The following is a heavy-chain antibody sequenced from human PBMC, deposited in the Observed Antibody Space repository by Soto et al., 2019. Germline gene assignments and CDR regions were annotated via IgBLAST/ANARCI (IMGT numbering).Heavy chain of an antibody. CDR3: VGGQYYFDY. Sequence: QVQLVESGGGVVQPGRSLRLSCAASGFPFTSYGMHWVREGPDKGLEWVAIISYDGSDKYYADSVKGRFTISRDNSKNTLYLQMNSLSPEDTALYYCVGGQYYFDYRGQGTLVIFSS. CDR2: ISYDGSDK. V-gene: IGHV3-30*03. D-gene: IGHD3-10*01. CDR1: GFPFTSYG. J-gene: IGHJ4*02.